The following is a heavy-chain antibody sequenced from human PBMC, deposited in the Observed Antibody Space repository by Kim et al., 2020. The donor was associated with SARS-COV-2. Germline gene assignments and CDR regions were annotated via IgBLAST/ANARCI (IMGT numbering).Heavy chain of an antibody. J-gene: IGHJ6*02. D-gene: IGHD1-26*01. Sequence: KFQGRVTMTRDTSTSTVYMELSSLRSEDTAVYYCAREEPGLVYYYYGMDVWGQGTTVTVSS. V-gene: IGHV1-46*01. CDR3: AREEPGLVYYYYGMDV.